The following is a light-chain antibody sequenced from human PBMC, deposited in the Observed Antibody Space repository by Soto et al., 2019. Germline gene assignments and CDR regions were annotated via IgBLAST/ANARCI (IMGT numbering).Light chain of an antibody. V-gene: IGKV1-5*03. CDR2: KAS. CDR1: QGIRND. J-gene: IGKJ1*01. Sequence: DIQMTQSPSSLSASVGARVTITCRASQGIRNDLGWYQQKPGKAPKLMIYKASTLKSGVPSRFSGSGSGTECTLTISSLQPDDFATYYCQHYNSYSEAFGQGTKVDIK. CDR3: QHYNSYSEA.